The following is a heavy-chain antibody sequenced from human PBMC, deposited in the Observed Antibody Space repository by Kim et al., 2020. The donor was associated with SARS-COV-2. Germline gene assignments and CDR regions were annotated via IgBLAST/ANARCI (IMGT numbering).Heavy chain of an antibody. V-gene: IGHV4-31*03. CDR2: IYYSGST. Sequence: SETLSLTCTVSGGSISSGGYYWSWIRQHPGKGLEWIGYIYYSGSTYYNPSLKSRVTISVDTSKNQFSLKLSSVTAADTAVYYCARDSKWGYGDPNWFDPWGQGTLVTVSS. D-gene: IGHD4-17*01. CDR1: GGSISSGGYY. J-gene: IGHJ5*02. CDR3: ARDSKWGYGDPNWFDP.